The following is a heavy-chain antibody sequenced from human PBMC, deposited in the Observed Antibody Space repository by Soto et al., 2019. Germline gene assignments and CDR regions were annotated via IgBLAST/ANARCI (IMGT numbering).Heavy chain of an antibody. Sequence: SECLYLTSTVSGGSINSSSYYWAWTPQPPGKGLEWIGSIYYSGSTYYNPSLKSRVTISVDTSKNQFSLKLSSVTAADTAVYYCAMRRTNYDFWSGYYNREYYYYYMDVWGKGTTVTVSS. V-gene: IGHV4-39*07. D-gene: IGHD3-3*01. CDR2: IYYSGST. CDR3: AMRRTNYDFWSGYYNREYYYYYMDV. J-gene: IGHJ6*03. CDR1: GGSINSSSYY.